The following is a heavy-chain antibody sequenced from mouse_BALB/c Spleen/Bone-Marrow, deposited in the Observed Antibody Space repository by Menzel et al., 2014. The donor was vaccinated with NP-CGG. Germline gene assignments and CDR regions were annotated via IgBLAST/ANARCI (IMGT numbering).Heavy chain of an antibody. CDR3: AREKFITTATDAMDY. D-gene: IGHD1-2*01. J-gene: IGHJ4*01. Sequence: VQLQQSGPGLVAPSQSLSITCTVSGFSLTSYGVHWVRQPPGKGLEWLGVIWAGGSTNYNSALMSRLSISKDNSKSQVFLKMNSLQTDDTAMYYCAREKFITTATDAMDYWGQGTSVTVSS. V-gene: IGHV2-9*02. CDR1: GFSLTSYG. CDR2: IWAGGST.